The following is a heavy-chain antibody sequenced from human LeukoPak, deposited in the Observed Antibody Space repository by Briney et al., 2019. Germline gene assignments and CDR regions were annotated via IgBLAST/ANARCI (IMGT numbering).Heavy chain of an antibody. CDR1: GFTFSTYA. Sequence: GGSLTLSCVASGFTFSTYAMSWVREAPARGLEWVSSLRGNGDTFYAESVKGRFTPSRDESRNMVFLHLNKLRVEDTAIYYCAKASWVSNVDAVLWGQGTVVTVSS. CDR3: AKASWVSNVDAVL. D-gene: IGHD1-1*01. V-gene: IGHV3-23*01. CDR2: LRGNGDT. J-gene: IGHJ4*02.